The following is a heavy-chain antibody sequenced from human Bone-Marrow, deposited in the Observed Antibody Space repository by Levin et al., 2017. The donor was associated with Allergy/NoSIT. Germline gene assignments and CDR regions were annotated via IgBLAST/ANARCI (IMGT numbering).Heavy chain of an antibody. CDR1: GYSFTSYW. CDR3: ARQAARWLQLVDY. J-gene: IGHJ4*02. D-gene: IGHD5-24*01. V-gene: IGHV5-51*01. CDR2: IYPGDSDT. Sequence: ASVKVSCKGSGYSFTSYWIGWVRQMPGKGLEWMGIIYPGDSDTRYSPSFQGQVTISADKSISTAYLQWSSLKASDTAMYYCARQAARWLQLVDYWGQGTLVTVSS.